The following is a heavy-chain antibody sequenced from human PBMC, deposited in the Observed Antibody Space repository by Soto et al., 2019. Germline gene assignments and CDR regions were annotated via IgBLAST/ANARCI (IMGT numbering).Heavy chain of an antibody. Sequence: QVQLVESGGGVVQPGRSLRLSCAASGFTFSSYGMHWVRQAPGKGLEWVAVIWYDGSNKYYADSVKGRFTISRDNSKNTLYLQMNSLRAEDTAVYYCARDHEGIAAAGLDYWGQGTLVTVSS. V-gene: IGHV3-33*01. CDR1: GFTFSSYG. J-gene: IGHJ4*02. D-gene: IGHD6-13*01. CDR3: ARDHEGIAAAGLDY. CDR2: IWYDGSNK.